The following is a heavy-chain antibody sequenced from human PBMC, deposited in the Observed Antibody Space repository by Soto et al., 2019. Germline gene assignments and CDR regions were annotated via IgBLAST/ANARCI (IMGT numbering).Heavy chain of an antibody. CDR1: GFTFSSYA. J-gene: IGHJ6*02. Sequence: GGSLRLSCAASGFTFSSYAMHWVRQAPGKGLEWVAVISYDVSNKYYADSVKGRFTISRDNSKNTLYLQMNSLRAEDTAVYYCARDLGIMTTVTRGKRDYYGMDVWGQGTQVTVSS. V-gene: IGHV3-30-3*01. CDR3: ARDLGIMTTVTRGKRDYYGMDV. CDR2: ISYDVSNK. D-gene: IGHD4-17*01.